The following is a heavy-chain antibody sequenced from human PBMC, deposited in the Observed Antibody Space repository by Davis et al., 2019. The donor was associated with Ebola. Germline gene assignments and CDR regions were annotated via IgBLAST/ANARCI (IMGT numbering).Heavy chain of an antibody. J-gene: IGHJ5*02. CDR2: IYPLDSDT. CDR3: ARLVEIVLVPAAIDHNWFDP. CDR1: GNSFNTHW. Sequence: GESLKISCKDSGNSFNTHWIGWVRQMPGKGLEWMGIIYPLDSDTRYSPSFQGQATISADKSISTTYLQWNSLKASDTAMYYCARLVEIVLVPAAIDHNWFDPWGQGTLVTVSS. V-gene: IGHV5-51*01. D-gene: IGHD2-2*03.